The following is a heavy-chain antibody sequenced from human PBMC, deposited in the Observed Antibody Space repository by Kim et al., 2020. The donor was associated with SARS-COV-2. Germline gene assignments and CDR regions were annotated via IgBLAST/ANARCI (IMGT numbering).Heavy chain of an antibody. V-gene: IGHV1-46*01. D-gene: IGHD2-2*01. CDR3: ARGRAWYQLPSIQDY. Sequence: ASVKVSCKASGYTFTSYYMHWVRQAPGQGLEWMGIINPSGGSTSYAQKFQGRVTMTRDTSTSTVYMELSSLRSEDTAVYYCARGRAWYQLPSIQDYWGQGTLVTVSS. J-gene: IGHJ4*02. CDR1: GYTFTSYY. CDR2: INPSGGST.